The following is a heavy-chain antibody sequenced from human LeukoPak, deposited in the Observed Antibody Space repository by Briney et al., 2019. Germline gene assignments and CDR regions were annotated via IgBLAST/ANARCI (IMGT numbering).Heavy chain of an antibody. CDR3: ARGPPNWGMVGY. CDR2: INPSGGST. V-gene: IGHV1-46*01. CDR1: GYIFSSYY. D-gene: IGHD7-27*01. Sequence: ASVKVSCKASGYIFSSYYMHWVRQAPGQGLEWMGIINPSGGSTSYAQNFQGRVTMTKDTSTSTVYMELSGLRSEDTAVYYCARGPPNWGMVGYWGQGTLVTVSP. J-gene: IGHJ4*02.